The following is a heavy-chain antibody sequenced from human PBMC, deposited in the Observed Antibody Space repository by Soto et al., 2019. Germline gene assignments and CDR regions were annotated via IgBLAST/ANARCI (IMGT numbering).Heavy chain of an antibody. CDR3: AKHSYGLMGWFDP. J-gene: IGHJ5*02. CDR2: FYYSGST. Sequence: SETLSLTCTVSGGSISSYYWSWIRQPPGKGLEWIGYFYYSGSTNYNPSLKSRVTISGDTSKNQFSLNLSSVTAADTAVYYCAKHSYGLMGWFDPWGQGTLVTVSS. CDR1: GGSISSYY. D-gene: IGHD5-18*01. V-gene: IGHV4-59*01.